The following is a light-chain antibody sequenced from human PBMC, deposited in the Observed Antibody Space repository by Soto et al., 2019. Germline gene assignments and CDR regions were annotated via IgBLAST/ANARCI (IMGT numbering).Light chain of an antibody. CDR1: QDIAIY. CDR2: AAS. Sequence: IQLTQSPSSLSASLGDRVTITCRASQDIAIYLAWYQQKPGEAPKLLIYAASTLYGGVPSRFSGSGSGTHFTLTIDGLQPEDFATYYCQQSNTFVTFGGGTKVDIK. CDR3: QQSNTFVT. V-gene: IGKV1-9*01. J-gene: IGKJ4*01.